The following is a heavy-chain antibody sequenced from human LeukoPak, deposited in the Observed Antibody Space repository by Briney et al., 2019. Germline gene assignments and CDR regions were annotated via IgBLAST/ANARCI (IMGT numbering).Heavy chain of an antibody. D-gene: IGHD2-8*02. CDR2: ISSGSTI. V-gene: IGHV3-48*03. CDR1: GFTFSSYE. J-gene: IGHJ4*02. CDR3: ATYRQVLLPFES. Sequence: GGSLRLSCAASGFTFSSYEMNWVRQAPGKGLEWVSYISSGSTIYYADSVKGRFTISRDNAKNSLYLQMNSLRAEDTAIYYCATYRQVLLPFESWGQGTLVTVSS.